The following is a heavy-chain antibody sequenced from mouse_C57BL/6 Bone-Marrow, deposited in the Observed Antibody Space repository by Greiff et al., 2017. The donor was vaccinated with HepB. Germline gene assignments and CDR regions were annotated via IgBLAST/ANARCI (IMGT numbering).Heavy chain of an antibody. D-gene: IGHD4-1*01. Sequence: QVHVKQSGPGLVQPSQSLSITCTVSGFSLTSYGVHWVRQPPGKGLEWLGVIWSGGSTDYNAAFISRLSISKDNSKSQVFFKMNSLQADDTAIYYCAKKRLGLWYFDVWGTGTTVTVSS. CDR1: GFSLTSYG. V-gene: IGHV2-4*01. CDR3: AKKRLGLWYFDV. J-gene: IGHJ1*03. CDR2: IWSGGST.